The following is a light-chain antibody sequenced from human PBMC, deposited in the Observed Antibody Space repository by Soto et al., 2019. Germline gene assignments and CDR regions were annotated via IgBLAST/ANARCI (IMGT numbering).Light chain of an antibody. CDR1: QSVSSY. J-gene: IGKJ4*01. CDR3: QQRSNWPPT. Sequence: EIVLTQSPATLSLSPGEGATLSCRASQSVSSYLAWYQQKPGQAPRLLIYDASNRATGLPARFSGSGSGTGFTLTISRLEPEDFAVYYCQQRSNWPPTFGGGTKVEIK. CDR2: DAS. V-gene: IGKV3-11*01.